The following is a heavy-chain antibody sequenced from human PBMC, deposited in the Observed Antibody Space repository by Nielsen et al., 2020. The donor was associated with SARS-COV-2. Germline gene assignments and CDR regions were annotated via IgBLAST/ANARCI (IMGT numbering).Heavy chain of an antibody. CDR2: ISSTGYT. Sequence: GESLKISCAASGFIFSDYYMSWVRQAPGKGLEWVSYISSTGYTNYADSVRGRFTISRDNAKNSLYLQMNALRAEDTAVYYCAREGRKLPLDYWGQGTLVTVSS. D-gene: IGHD3-3*01. CDR1: GFIFSDYY. V-gene: IGHV3-11*05. J-gene: IGHJ4*02. CDR3: AREGRKLPLDY.